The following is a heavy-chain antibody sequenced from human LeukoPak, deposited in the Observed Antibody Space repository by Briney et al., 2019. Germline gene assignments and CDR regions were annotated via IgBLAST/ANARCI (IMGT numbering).Heavy chain of an antibody. CDR3: ARHPFATPFDY. V-gene: IGHV4-59*08. CDR1: GGSITDSY. CDR2: IFYTGDT. Sequence: PSETLSLTCSVSGGSITDSYWSWIRQPPGKGLEWIGYIFYTGDTNPNPSLKSRVTVSLDTSKNQFSLRLTSVTAADTAVYYCARHPFATPFDYWGLGILVTVSS. J-gene: IGHJ4*02. D-gene: IGHD2-15*01.